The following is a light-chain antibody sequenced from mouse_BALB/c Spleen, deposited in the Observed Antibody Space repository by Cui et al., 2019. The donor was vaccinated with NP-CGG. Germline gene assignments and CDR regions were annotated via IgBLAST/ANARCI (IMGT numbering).Light chain of an antibody. V-gene: IGLV1*01. CDR1: TGAVTTNNY. CDR3: ALWYSNHWV. Sequence: QAVVTQEPENTTSPGETVTLTCRSSTGAVTTNNYANWVQEKPDHLFTGLIGGTNNRAPGVPARFSGSLIGDKAALTITGAQTEDEAIYFCALWYSNHWVFGGGTKLTVL. J-gene: IGLJ1*01. CDR2: GTN.